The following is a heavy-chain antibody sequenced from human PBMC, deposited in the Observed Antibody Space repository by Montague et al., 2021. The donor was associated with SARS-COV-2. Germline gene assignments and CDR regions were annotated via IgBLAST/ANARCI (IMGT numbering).Heavy chain of an antibody. Sequence: SETLSLTCAVYDGSFSGHSGYYRTWIRQPPEKGLEWIGEINQSGRTNNNPSLKSRVIISVVTSKNQFSLKLSSVTAADTAVYYCARRGSSVWGVTVSADLDYWGQGILVIVSS. J-gene: IGHJ4*02. V-gene: IGHV4-34*01. CDR3: ARRGSSVWGVTVSADLDY. D-gene: IGHD3-10*01. CDR1: DGSFSGHSGYY. CDR2: INQSGRT.